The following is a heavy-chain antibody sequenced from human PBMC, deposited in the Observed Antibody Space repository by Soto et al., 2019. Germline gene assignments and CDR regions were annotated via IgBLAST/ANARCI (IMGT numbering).Heavy chain of an antibody. CDR1: GFTFSSYW. CDR3: ARARVPSCPFDY. D-gene: IGHD2-2*01. J-gene: IGHJ4*02. Sequence: EVQLVESGGGLVQPGGSLRLSCAASGFTFSSYWMSWVRQAPGKGLEWVANIKQDGSAKYYVDSVKGRFTISRDNAKNSLYLQMNSLRAEDTAVYYCARARVPSCPFDYWSQGTLVTVSS. CDR2: IKQDGSAK. V-gene: IGHV3-7*01.